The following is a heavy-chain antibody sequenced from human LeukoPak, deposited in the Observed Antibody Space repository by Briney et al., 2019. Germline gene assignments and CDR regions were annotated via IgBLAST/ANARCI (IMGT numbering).Heavy chain of an antibody. CDR3: ARELTTMVRGVIQNWFDP. V-gene: IGHV3-64*01. CDR1: GFTFSSYA. Sequence: GGSLRLSCAASGFTFSSYAMHWVRQAPGKGLEYVSAISSNGGSTYYANSVKGRFTISRDNSKNTLYLQMNSLRAEDTAVYYCARELTTMVRGVIQNWFDPWGQGTLVTVSS. J-gene: IGHJ5*02. CDR2: ISSNGGST. D-gene: IGHD3-10*01.